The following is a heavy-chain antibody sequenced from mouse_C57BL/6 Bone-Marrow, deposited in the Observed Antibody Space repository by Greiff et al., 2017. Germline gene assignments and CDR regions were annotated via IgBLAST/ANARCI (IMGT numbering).Heavy chain of an antibody. D-gene: IGHD1-1*01. Sequence: EVQLVESGGGLVQPKGSLKLSCAASGFSFNTYAMNWVRQAPGKGLEWVARIRSKSNNYATYYADSVKDRFTISRDDSESMLYLQMNNLKTEDTAMYYCVTTVVAPYYAMDYWGQGTSVTVSS. V-gene: IGHV10-1*01. CDR3: VTTVVAPYYAMDY. CDR1: GFSFNTYA. CDR2: IRSKSNNYAT. J-gene: IGHJ4*01.